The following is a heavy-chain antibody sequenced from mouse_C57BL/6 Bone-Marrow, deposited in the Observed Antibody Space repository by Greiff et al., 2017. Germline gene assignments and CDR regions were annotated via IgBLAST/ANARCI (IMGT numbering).Heavy chain of an antibody. CDR3: AREIYYYGSSYFDC. J-gene: IGHJ2*01. CDR2: IHPNSGST. D-gene: IGHD1-1*01. CDR1: GYTFTSYW. Sequence: QVQLQQPGAELVKPGASVKLSCKASGYTFTSYWMHWVKQRPGQGLEWIGMIHPNSGSTNYNEKFKSKATLTVDKSSSTAYMQLSSLTSEDSAVYYCAREIYYYGSSYFDCWGRGTTLTVSS. V-gene: IGHV1-64*01.